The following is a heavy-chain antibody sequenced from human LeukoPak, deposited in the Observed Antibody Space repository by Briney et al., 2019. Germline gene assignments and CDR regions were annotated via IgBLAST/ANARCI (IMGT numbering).Heavy chain of an antibody. CDR2: IYYSGST. J-gene: IGHJ2*01. V-gene: IGHV4-31*03. Sequence: SQTLSLTCTVSGGSISSGGYYWSWIRQHPGKGLEWIGYIYYSGSTYYNPSLKSRVTISVDTSKNQFSLKLSSVTAADTAVYYCARGQYHLLYWYFDLWGRGTLVTVSS. D-gene: IGHD2-2*01. CDR1: GGSISSGGYY. CDR3: ARGQYHLLYWYFDL.